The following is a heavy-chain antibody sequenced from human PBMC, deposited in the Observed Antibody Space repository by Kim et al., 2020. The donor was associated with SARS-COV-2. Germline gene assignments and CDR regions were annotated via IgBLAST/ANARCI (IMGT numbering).Heavy chain of an antibody. CDR2: ISYDGSNK. CDR3: AKDTAYYYDSSGYYTSLLDY. V-gene: IGHV3-30*18. CDR1: GFTFSSYG. J-gene: IGHJ4*02. Sequence: GGSLRLSCAASGFTFSSYGMHWVRQAPGKGLEWVAVISYDGSNKYYADSVKGRFTISRDNSKNTLYLQMNSLRAEDTTVYYCAKDTAYYYDSSGYYTSLLDYGGQGTLVTVSS. D-gene: IGHD3-22*01.